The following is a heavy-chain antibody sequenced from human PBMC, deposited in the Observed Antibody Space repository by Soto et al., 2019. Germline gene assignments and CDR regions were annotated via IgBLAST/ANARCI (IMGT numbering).Heavy chain of an antibody. J-gene: IGHJ4*02. Sequence: TSETLSLTCTVSGGSIRGYSWSWIRQPPWKGLEWIGYVYYGRGANYSPSFKDRVTISVDTSTNQFSLTLNSMTAADTAVYYCALRSMAVVPEYWGQGTLVTVSS. CDR1: GGSIRGYS. CDR2: VYYGRGA. CDR3: ALRSMAVVPEY. V-gene: IGHV4-59*01. D-gene: IGHD3-22*01.